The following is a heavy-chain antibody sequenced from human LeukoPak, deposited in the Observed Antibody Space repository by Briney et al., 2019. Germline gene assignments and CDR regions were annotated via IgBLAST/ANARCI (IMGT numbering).Heavy chain of an antibody. CDR2: IIRIFGTA. CDR3: ASTNYYDSRRFNWFGP. J-gene: IGHJ5*02. CDR1: GGTFSSYA. Sequence: SLKVSCKASGGTFSSYAISWVRQAPGQGLEWMGGIIRIFGTANYAQKFQGRVTITADESTSTAYMELSSLRSEDTAVYYCASTNYYDSRRFNWFGPWGQGTLVTVSS. V-gene: IGHV1-69*01. D-gene: IGHD3-22*01.